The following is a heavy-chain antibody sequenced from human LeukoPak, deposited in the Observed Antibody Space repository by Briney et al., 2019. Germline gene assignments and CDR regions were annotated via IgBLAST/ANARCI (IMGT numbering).Heavy chain of an antibody. CDR3: ARGEYCSSTSCYTEGQVDP. J-gene: IGHJ5*02. D-gene: IGHD2-2*01. Sequence: ASVKVSCTASGYTFTSYYMHWVRQAPGQGLEWMGIINPSGGSTSYAQKFQGRVTMTRDTSTSTVYMELSSLRSEDTAVYYCARGEYCSSTSCYTEGQVDPWGQGTLVTVSS. V-gene: IGHV1-46*01. CDR1: GYTFTSYY. CDR2: INPSGGST.